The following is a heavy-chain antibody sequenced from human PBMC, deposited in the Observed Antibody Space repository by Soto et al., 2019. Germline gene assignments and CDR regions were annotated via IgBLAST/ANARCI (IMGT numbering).Heavy chain of an antibody. Sequence: SETLSLTCTVSGGSISSYYWSWIRQPPGKGLEWIGYIYYSGSTNYNPSLKSRVTISVDTSKNQFSLKLSSVTAADTAVYYCARDNYRGERGARHLDYWGQGTLVTVSS. CDR1: GGSISSYY. D-gene: IGHD6-6*01. CDR3: ARDNYRGERGARHLDY. J-gene: IGHJ4*02. V-gene: IGHV4-59*01. CDR2: IYYSGST.